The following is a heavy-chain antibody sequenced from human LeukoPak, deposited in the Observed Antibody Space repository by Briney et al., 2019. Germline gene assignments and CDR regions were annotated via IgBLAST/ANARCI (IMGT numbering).Heavy chain of an antibody. CDR1: GGSISSYY. V-gene: IGHV4-59*01. Sequence: SETLSLTCTVSGGSISSYYWSWIRQPPGKGLEWIGYIYYSGSTNYNPSLKSRVTISVDTSKNQFSLKLSSVTAADTAVYYCARGSHSSGWTDFDYWGQGTLVTVSS. J-gene: IGHJ4*02. CDR3: ARGSHSSGWTDFDY. CDR2: IYYSGST. D-gene: IGHD6-19*01.